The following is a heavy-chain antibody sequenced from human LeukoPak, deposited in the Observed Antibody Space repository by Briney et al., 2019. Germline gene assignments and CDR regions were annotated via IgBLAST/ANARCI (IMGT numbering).Heavy chain of an antibody. V-gene: IGHV3-21*01. CDR2: ISTSGTYV. CDR1: GFTFSNYS. CDR3: ARVPHVAAALSGNYYYFDF. Sequence: PGRSLRLSCAPSGFTFSNYSMNSGRQAPGPGLEWFSSISTSGTYVHYGDSVKGRFTISRDNAKKSVFLQMNRLGAEDTAVYFCARVPHVAAALSGNYYYFDFWGQGTLVTVSS. J-gene: IGHJ4*02. D-gene: IGHD1-26*01.